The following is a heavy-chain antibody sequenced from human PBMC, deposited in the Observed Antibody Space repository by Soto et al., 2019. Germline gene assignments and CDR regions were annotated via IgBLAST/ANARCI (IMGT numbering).Heavy chain of an antibody. Sequence: SVKVSCKASGGTFSSYAISWVRQAPGQGLEWMGGIIPIFGTANYAQKFQGRVTITADESTSTAYMELSSLRSEDTAVYYCARGHDSSGYDYYFDYWGQGTLVTVSS. CDR3: ARGHDSSGYDYYFDY. D-gene: IGHD3-22*01. CDR2: IIPIFGTA. V-gene: IGHV1-69*13. CDR1: GGTFSSYA. J-gene: IGHJ4*02.